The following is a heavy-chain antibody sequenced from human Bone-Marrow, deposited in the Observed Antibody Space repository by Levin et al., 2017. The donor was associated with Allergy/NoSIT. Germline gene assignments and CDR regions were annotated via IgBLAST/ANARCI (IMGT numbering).Heavy chain of an antibody. Sequence: SETLSLTCEVSGASISSTYWWNWVRQPPNKGLEWIGEVFHCGNSYFFLFLPLRATISIDQSKNQFSLTLTSVTAADTAIYYCATYYFVADDDDAWGHGSGPVHIWAQGTTVTVPS. J-gene: IGHJ3*02. V-gene: IGHV4/OR15-8*02. CDR3: ATYYFVADDDDAWGHGSGPVHI. CDR2: VFHCGNS. CDR1: GASISSTYW. D-gene: IGHD3/OR15-3a*01.